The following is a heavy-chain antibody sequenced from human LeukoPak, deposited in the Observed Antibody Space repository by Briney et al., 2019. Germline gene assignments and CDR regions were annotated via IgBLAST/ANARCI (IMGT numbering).Heavy chain of an antibody. J-gene: IGHJ3*02. CDR2: IIPIFGTA. Sequence: SVKVSCKASGGTFSSYAISWVRQAPGQGLEWMGGIIPIFGTANYAQKFQGRVTITTDESTSTAYMELSRLRSEDTAVYYCAIMGGGGYYNSTPAFDIWGQGTMVTVSS. V-gene: IGHV1-69*05. CDR1: GGTFSSYA. D-gene: IGHD1-26*01. CDR3: AIMGGGGYYNSTPAFDI.